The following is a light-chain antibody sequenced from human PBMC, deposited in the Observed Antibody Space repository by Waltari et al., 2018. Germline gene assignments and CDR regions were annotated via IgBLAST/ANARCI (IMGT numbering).Light chain of an antibody. CDR3: SSFTTSSNYVV. J-gene: IGLJ2*01. CDR2: DVN. Sequence: QSALTQPASASGSPGQSITISCIGTSADVGGYHYVSWYQQYPGKAPNLMIYDVNQRPSGVSNRFSGSRSGNTASLTISGLQAEDEADYYCSSFTTSSNYVVFGGGTKLTVL. CDR1: SADVGGYHY. V-gene: IGLV2-14*01.